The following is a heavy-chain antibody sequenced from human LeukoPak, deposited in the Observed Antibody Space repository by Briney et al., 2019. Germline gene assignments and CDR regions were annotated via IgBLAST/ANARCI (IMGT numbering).Heavy chain of an antibody. V-gene: IGHV4-31*03. D-gene: IGHD3-22*01. CDR1: GGSISSGGYY. CDR3: ARDNKRDYYDSSGYLFDY. J-gene: IGHJ4*02. Sequence: PSETLSLTCTVSGGSISSGGYYWSWIRQHPGKGLEWIGYIYYSGSTYYNPSLKSRVTISVDTSKNQFSLKLSSVTAADTAVYYCARDNKRDYYDSSGYLFDYWGQGTLVTVSS. CDR2: IYYSGST.